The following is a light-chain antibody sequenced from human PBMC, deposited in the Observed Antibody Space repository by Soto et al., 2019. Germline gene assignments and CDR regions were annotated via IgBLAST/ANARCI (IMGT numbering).Light chain of an antibody. CDR2: WAS. Sequence: DIVMTQSPDSLAVSLGERATINCKSSQTVLYNSNNKDYLAWYQQKPGQPPKLLLYWASTRESGVPDRFSGSGSGPAFTLTISSLQAEDVAVYYCQQYYSAPWTFGQGTKVEIK. V-gene: IGKV4-1*01. J-gene: IGKJ1*01. CDR3: QQYYSAPWT. CDR1: QTVLYNSNNKDY.